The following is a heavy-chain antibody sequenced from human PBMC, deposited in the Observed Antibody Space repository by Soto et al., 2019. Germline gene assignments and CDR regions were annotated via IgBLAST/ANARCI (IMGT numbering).Heavy chain of an antibody. D-gene: IGHD6-19*01. Sequence: ASVNVSCKASGYTFTSYGISWVRQAPGQGLEWMGWISAYNGNTNYAQKLQGRVTMTTDTSTSTAYMELRSLRAEDTALYYCAKDASGSGHIDYWGQGTLVTVSS. V-gene: IGHV1-18*01. CDR1: GYTFTSYG. J-gene: IGHJ4*02. CDR2: ISAYNGNT. CDR3: AKDASGSGHIDY.